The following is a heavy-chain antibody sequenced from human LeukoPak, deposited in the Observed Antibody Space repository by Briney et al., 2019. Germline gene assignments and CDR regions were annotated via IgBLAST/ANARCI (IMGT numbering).Heavy chain of an antibody. J-gene: IGHJ4*02. Sequence: GGSLKLSCAVSGFTFSGSAMHWVRQASGKGLEWVGRIRSKANGYATAYAASVKGRFTISRDDSKNTAYLQMNSLKAEDTAAYYCTRSTSDSSSSRFDYWGQGALVTVSS. CDR1: GFTFSGSA. CDR2: IRSKANGYAT. V-gene: IGHV3-73*01. CDR3: TRSTSDSSSSRFDY. D-gene: IGHD3-22*01.